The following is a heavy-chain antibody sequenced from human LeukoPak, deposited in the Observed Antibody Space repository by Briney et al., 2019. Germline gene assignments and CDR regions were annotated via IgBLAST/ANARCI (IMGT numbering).Heavy chain of an antibody. CDR1: GGSISSYY. CDR2: IYYSGGT. V-gene: IGHV4-59*08. CDR3: ARLWDSSSSLDY. D-gene: IGHD6-6*01. Sequence: SETLSPTCTVSGGSISSYYWTWIRQPPGKGLGLEWIGYIYYSGGTNYNPSLKSRVTISIDTSKNQVSLKLSSVTAADTAVYYCARLWDSSSSLDYWGQGTLVTVPS. J-gene: IGHJ4*02.